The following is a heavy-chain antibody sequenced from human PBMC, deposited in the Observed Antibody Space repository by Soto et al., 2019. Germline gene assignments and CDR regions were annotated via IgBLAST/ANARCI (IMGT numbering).Heavy chain of an antibody. Sequence: ASVKVSCKAGGYTFSDYYIQWVRQAPGHGLEWMGWMNPNSGNTGYAQNFRGRVTMTQNTAIGTAYMELSSLRSDDTATYYCTRAYGAETFDFWGQGTRVTVSS. CDR3: TRAYGAETFDF. V-gene: IGHV1-8*02. CDR2: MNPNSGNT. CDR1: GYTFSDYY. J-gene: IGHJ5*01. D-gene: IGHD3-10*01.